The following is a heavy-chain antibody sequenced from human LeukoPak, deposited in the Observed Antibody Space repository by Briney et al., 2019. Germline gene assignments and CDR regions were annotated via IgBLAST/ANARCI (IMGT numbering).Heavy chain of an antibody. CDR2: IYHSGST. V-gene: IGHV4-30-2*01. CDR1: GGSISSGGYY. Sequence: LTLTCTVSGGSISSGGYYWSWIRQPPGKGLEWIGYIYHSGSTYYNPSLKSRVTISVDRSKNQFSLKLSSVTAADTAVYYCARYPKGGSSLLFDYWGQGTLVTVSS. CDR3: ARYPKGGSSLLFDY. J-gene: IGHJ4*02. D-gene: IGHD6-6*01.